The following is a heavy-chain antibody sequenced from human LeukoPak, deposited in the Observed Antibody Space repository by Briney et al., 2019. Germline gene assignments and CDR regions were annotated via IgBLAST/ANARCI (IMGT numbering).Heavy chain of an antibody. CDR3: TRYNNDHFDY. CDR1: GFTFGGYG. V-gene: IGHV3-33*01. J-gene: IGHJ4*02. CDR2: IAYDGSRA. Sequence: GGSLRLSCAGSGFTFGGYGMHWFRQTPGKGLEWVAVIAYDGSRAFYADSVKGGFTTSRDNSKNTMSVQMDDLRAEDTAVYYCTRYNNDHFDYWGQGTLVSVSS. D-gene: IGHD1-14*01.